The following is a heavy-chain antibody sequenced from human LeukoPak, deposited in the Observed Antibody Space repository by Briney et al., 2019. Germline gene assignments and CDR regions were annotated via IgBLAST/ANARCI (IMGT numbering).Heavy chain of an antibody. D-gene: IGHD6-19*01. J-gene: IGHJ4*02. CDR2: IFGSGGST. Sequence: GGSLRLSCAASGFTFSSYAMYWVRQAPGKGLEWVSGIFGSGGSTHYADSVKGRFTISRDDSKNTVYLQMNSLRAEDTAVYYCAKTTTGYSSGRFPGWPVDYWGQGTLATVSS. CDR3: AKTTTGYSSGRFPGWPVDY. CDR1: GFTFSSYA. V-gene: IGHV3-23*01.